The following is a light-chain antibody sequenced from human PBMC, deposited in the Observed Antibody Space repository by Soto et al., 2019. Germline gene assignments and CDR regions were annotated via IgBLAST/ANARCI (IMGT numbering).Light chain of an antibody. J-gene: IGLJ3*02. CDR2: NTN. CDR3: VLYMGSGIWV. CDR1: SGSVSASYY. Sequence: QTVVTQEPSFSVSPGGTVTRTCGLSSGSVSASYYPSWYQQTPGQAPRTLIYNTNTRSSGVPDRFSGSILGNKAALTITGAQADDDSDYYCVLYMGSGIWVFGGGTKVTVL. V-gene: IGLV8-61*01.